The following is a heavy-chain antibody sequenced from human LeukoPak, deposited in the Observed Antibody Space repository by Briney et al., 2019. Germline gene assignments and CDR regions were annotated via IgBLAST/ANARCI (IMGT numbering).Heavy chain of an antibody. J-gene: IGHJ3*02. V-gene: IGHV3-23*01. D-gene: IGHD4-11*01. Sequence: GRSLRLSCAASRFSFSTFPMGWVRQAPGKGLEWVSGISAGGETTFYADSVRGRLTISRDNSKNTLYLQMNSLSAEDTAVYYCAKSLLTTATGTGRAFDIWGQGTMVTVSS. CDR2: ISAGGETT. CDR3: AKSLLTTATGTGRAFDI. CDR1: RFSFSTFP.